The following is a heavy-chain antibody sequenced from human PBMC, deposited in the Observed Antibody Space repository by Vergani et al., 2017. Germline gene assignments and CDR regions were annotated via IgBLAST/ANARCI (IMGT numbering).Heavy chain of an antibody. V-gene: IGHV3-21*01. CDR1: GFSFSSYS. CDR2: ISGSSSYV. Sequence: VQLQESGPGLVKPGGSLRLSCAASGFSFSSYSMNWVRQAPGKGLEWVASISGSSSYVFYRDSVEGRFTITRDNAKKSVYLQMNSLRAEDTAMYFCARGLWDCTHIRCSPPSYWGQGTQVTVSS. J-gene: IGHJ4*02. D-gene: IGHD2-8*01. CDR3: ARGLWDCTHIRCSPPSY.